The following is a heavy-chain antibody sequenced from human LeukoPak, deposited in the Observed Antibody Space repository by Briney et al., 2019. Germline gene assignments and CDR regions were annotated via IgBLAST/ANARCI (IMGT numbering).Heavy chain of an antibody. CDR1: GYTFTGYY. CDR2: TNPGAGST. J-gene: IGHJ4*02. V-gene: IGHV1-46*01. CDR3: ARDHY. Sequence: GASVKVSCKASGYTFTGYYMHWVRQAPGQGLEWVGITNPGAGSTTYAQKFQGRVTMTRDTSTTTIYMELSSLRSEDTAVYYCARDHYWGQGTLVTVSS.